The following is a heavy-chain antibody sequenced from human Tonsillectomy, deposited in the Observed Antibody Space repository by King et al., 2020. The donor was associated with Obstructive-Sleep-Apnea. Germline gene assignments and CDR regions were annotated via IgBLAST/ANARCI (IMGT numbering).Heavy chain of an antibody. CDR3: AKYSTGQKYYFDC. CDR1: GFTFSSYA. CDR2: IGGSGGTT. J-gene: IGHJ4*02. D-gene: IGHD6-19*01. V-gene: IGHV3-23*04. Sequence: VQLVESGGGFVQPGGSLRLSFAASGFTFSSYAMGWVRQAPGKGLEWVPAIGGSGGTTYYADPVRGRFTISRDNSRNMLYLQMNSLRAEDSALYYCAKYSTGQKYYFDCWGQGSLVTVSS.